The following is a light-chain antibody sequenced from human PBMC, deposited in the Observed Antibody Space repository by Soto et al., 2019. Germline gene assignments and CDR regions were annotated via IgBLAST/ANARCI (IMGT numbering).Light chain of an antibody. CDR3: QQYYNWPRT. V-gene: IGKV3-20*01. CDR1: QSVSSSS. J-gene: IGKJ1*01. Sequence: EIVLTQSPGTLSLSPGERATLSCRASQSVSSSSLAWYQQKPGQAPRLLIYGASSRATGIPDRFSGSGSGTEFTLTISSLQSEDFAVYYCQQYYNWPRTFGQGTKVEIK. CDR2: GAS.